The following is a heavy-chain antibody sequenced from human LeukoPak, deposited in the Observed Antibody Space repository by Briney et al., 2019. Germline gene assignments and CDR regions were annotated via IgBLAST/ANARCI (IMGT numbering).Heavy chain of an antibody. CDR2: ISGSGVST. V-gene: IGHV3-23*01. D-gene: IGHD3-22*01. J-gene: IGHJ1*01. CDR1: GFTFSSYA. CDR3: AKEGGYYDSSGYYYRYFQH. Sequence: GGSLRLSCAASGFTFSSYAMSWVRQAPGKGLEWVSAISGSGVSTYYADSVKGRFTISRDNSKNTLYLQMNSLRAEDTAVYYCAKEGGYYDSSGYYYRYFQHWGQGTLVTVSS.